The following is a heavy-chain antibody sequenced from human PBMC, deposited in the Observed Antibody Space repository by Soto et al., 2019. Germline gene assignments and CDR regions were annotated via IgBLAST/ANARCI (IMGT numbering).Heavy chain of an antibody. D-gene: IGHD6-19*01. CDR2: VSIGGST. J-gene: IGHJ4*02. CDR1: GFTFSSYA. V-gene: IGHV3-23*01. Sequence: GGSLRLSCAASGFTFSSYAIGWVRKGPGKGLEWVAVVSIGGSTHYADSVRGRLTIFRDNSKNTLSLQMNSLTAEDTAVYFCAKRSVAGAHFDYWGQGALVTVS. CDR3: AKRSVAGAHFDY.